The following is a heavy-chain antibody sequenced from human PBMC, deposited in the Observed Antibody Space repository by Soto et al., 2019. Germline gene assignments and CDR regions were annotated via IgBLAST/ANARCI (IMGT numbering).Heavy chain of an antibody. Sequence: PSETLSLTCTVSGGSISTSGYYWGWIRQPPGRGLEWIGSIAYSGTTQYNSSLKSRVTVFIDTSKNQFSLRLSSVTAADTALYFCARQNPLDDFFYSYYGMDVWGQGTTVTVT. D-gene: IGHD3-3*01. CDR2: IAYSGTT. CDR3: ARQNPLDDFFYSYYGMDV. V-gene: IGHV4-39*01. J-gene: IGHJ6*02. CDR1: GGSISTSGYY.